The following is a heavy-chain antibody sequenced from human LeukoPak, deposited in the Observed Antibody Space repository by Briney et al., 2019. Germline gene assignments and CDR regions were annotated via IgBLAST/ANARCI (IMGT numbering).Heavy chain of an antibody. V-gene: IGHV4-34*01. J-gene: IGHJ1*01. Sequence: SETLSLTCAVYGGXFSGYYCSWIRQPPGKGLKWIGEINHSGSTNYNPSLKSRVTISVDTSKNQFSLKLSSVTAADTAVYYCVVDYYDSSGYQTYWGQGTLVTVSS. CDR3: VVDYYDSSGYQTY. CDR1: GGXFSGYY. CDR2: INHSGST. D-gene: IGHD3-22*01.